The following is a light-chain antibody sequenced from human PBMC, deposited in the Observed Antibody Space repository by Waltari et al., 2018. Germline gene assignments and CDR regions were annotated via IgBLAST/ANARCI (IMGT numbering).Light chain of an antibody. V-gene: IGLV2-23*02. CDR3: CSYAGSSTFLV. Sequence: QSALTQPASVSGSPGQSITISCTGTNSDVGSYNLVSWYQQHPGKAPKPMIYDVTKRPSGVSNRFSGSRSGNTASLTISGLQAEDEADYYCCSYAGSSTFLVFGGGTKLTVL. CDR2: DVT. J-gene: IGLJ2*01. CDR1: NSDVGSYNL.